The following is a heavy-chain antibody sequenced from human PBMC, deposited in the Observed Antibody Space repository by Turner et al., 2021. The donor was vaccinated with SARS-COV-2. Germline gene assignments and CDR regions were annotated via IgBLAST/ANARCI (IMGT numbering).Heavy chain of an antibody. CDR2: MYYSGST. D-gene: IGHD2-15*01. J-gene: IGHJ2*01. V-gene: IGHV4-39*01. CDR3: ASRSSRLGNWYFDL. CDR1: DGSTSSSIYY. Sequence: QLHLQESGPGLVKPSEALSLTCTVTDGSTSSSIYYWSWIRQPPGTVLEWIGSMYYSGSTYYNPSLNSRVIIVVATSKNQFSLMLSAVTAADTAVYYGASRSSRLGNWYFDLWGRGTLVTVSS.